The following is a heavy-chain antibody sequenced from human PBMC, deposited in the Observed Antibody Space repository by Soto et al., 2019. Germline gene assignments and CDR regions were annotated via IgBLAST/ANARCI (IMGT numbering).Heavy chain of an antibody. J-gene: IGHJ1*01. D-gene: IGHD3-22*01. CDR1: GFTFSNAW. CDR2: IKSKTDGGTT. V-gene: IGHV3-15*01. CDR3: TTGPNYYDSSGYYSSEYFQH. Sequence: NPGGSLRLSCAASGFTFSNAWMSWVRQAPGKGLEWVGRIKSKTDGGTTDYAAPVKGRFTISRDDSKNTLYLQMNSLKTEDTAVYYCTTGPNYYDSSGYYSSEYFQHWGQGTLVTVSS.